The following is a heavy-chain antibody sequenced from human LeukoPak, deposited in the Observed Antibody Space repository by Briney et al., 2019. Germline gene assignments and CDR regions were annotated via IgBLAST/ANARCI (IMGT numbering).Heavy chain of an antibody. J-gene: IGHJ4*02. V-gene: IGHV3-23*01. CDR2: ISGRGDST. D-gene: IGHD1-26*01. CDR1: GFTFSSYG. CDR3: AKDTRLWTVGAGDY. Sequence: GGSLRLSCAASGFTFSSYGMTWVRQAPGKGLEWVSAISGRGDSTYYADSVKGRFTISRENSKNTLYLQMNSLRAEDTAVYYCAKDTRLWTVGAGDYWGQGTLVTVSS.